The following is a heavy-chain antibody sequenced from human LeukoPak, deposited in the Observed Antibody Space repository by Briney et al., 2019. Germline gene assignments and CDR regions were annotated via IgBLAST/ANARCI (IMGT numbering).Heavy chain of an antibody. J-gene: IGHJ4*02. V-gene: IGHV3-9*01. CDR1: GFTFDDYA. Sequence: GRSLRLSCAAFGFTFDDYAMHWVRQAPGKGLEWVSGISWNSGSIGYADSVKGRFTISRDNAKNSLYLQMNSLRAEDTAVYYCARGGTTGDYWGQGTLVTVSS. D-gene: IGHD4-17*01. CDR2: ISWNSGSI. CDR3: ARGGTTGDY.